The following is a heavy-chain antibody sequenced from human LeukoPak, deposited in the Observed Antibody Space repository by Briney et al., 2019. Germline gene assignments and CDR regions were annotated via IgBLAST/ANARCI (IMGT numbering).Heavy chain of an antibody. D-gene: IGHD1-1*01. Sequence: SVKVSCKASGGTFSSYAISWVRQAPGQGLEWMGGIIPTFGTANYAQKFQGRVTITADESTSTAYMELSSLRSEDTAVYYCARVLVVQLEPNYYYYYGMDVWGQGTTVTVSS. CDR3: ARVLVVQLEPNYYYYYGMDV. CDR2: IIPTFGTA. J-gene: IGHJ6*02. CDR1: GGTFSSYA. V-gene: IGHV1-69*13.